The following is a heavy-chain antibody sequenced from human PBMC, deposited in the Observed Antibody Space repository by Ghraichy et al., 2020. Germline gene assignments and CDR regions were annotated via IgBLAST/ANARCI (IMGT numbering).Heavy chain of an antibody. J-gene: IGHJ6*03. V-gene: IGHV3-74*01. D-gene: IGHD2-2*01. CDR3: AREGIGGIVVLPGTAPGMDV. CDR2: IHRDGSST. CDR1: GFTFNSYW. Sequence: GGSLRLSCAASGFTFNSYWMHWVRQAPGKGLVWVSRIHRDGSSTSYADSVKGRFTISRDNAKNTLYLQMNSLRAEDTAVYYCAREGIGGIVVLPGTAPGMDVWGKGTTVTVSS.